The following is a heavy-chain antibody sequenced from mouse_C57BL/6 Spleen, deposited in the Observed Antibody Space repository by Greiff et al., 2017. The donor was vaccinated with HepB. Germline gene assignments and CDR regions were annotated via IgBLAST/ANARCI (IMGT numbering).Heavy chain of an antibody. Sequence: QVQLQQPGAELVKPGASVKLSCKASGYTFTSYWMQWVKQRPGQGLEWIGEIDPSDSYTNYNQKFKGKATLTVDTSSSTAYMQLSSLTSEDSAVYDCARGGLRLFYAMDYWGQGTSVTVSS. CDR1: GYTFTSYW. D-gene: IGHD3-2*02. CDR2: IDPSDSYT. CDR3: ARGGLRLFYAMDY. V-gene: IGHV1-50*01. J-gene: IGHJ4*01.